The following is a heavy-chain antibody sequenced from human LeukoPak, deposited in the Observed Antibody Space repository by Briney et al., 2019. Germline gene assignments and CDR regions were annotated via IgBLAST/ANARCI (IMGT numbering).Heavy chain of an antibody. CDR2: ISSSGSTI. J-gene: IGHJ4*02. CDR1: GFTFSSYE. Sequence: PGGSLRLSCAASGFTFSSYEMNWVRQAPGKGLEWVSYISSSGSTIYYADSVKGRFTISRDNSKNTLYLQMNSLRAEDTAVYYCAKDRYYYGSGSYYSPLFDYWGQGTLVTVSS. D-gene: IGHD3-10*01. V-gene: IGHV3-48*03. CDR3: AKDRYYYGSGSYYSPLFDY.